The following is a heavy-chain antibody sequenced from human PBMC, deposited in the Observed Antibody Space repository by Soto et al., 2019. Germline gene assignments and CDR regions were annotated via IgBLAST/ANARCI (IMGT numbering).Heavy chain of an antibody. Sequence: ASVKVSAKASGYTFTNYDINCVRQATGQGLEWMGWMNPSSGNTGYVQKFQGRVTMTRNTSTSTAYMELTSLTSDDTAVYYCARTRLCGGDCYSAYYFDFWG. CDR1: GYTFTNYD. D-gene: IGHD2-21*02. CDR2: MNPSSGNT. V-gene: IGHV1-8*01. J-gene: IGHJ4*01. CDR3: ARTRLCGGDCYSAYYFDF.